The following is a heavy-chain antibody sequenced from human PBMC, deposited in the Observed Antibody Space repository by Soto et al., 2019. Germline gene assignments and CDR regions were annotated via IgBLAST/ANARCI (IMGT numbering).Heavy chain of an antibody. V-gene: IGHV4-39*01. CDR1: GGFISGTNYY. J-gene: IGHJ4*02. CDR2: IYYDEST. CDR3: ARHPGYSVPTVYATHYFNN. D-gene: IGHD2-8*01. Sequence: QLQLQESGPGLVKPSETLSLTCSVSGGFISGTNYYWGWLRQPPGKGLEWIGTIYYDESTYYNPSLKSRVTIFVDTSKNQFSLRLSSVTAADTAVYYCARHPGYSVPTVYATHYFNNWGQGILVTVSS.